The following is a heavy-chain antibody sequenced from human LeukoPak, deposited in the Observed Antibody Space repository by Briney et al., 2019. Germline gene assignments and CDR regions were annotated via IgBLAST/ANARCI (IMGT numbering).Heavy chain of an antibody. CDR2: IYTSGST. D-gene: IGHD4-11*01. Sequence: SETLSLTCTVSGGSISSGSYYWSWIRQPAGKGLEWIGRIYTSGSTNYNPSLKSRVTISVDASKNQFSLKLSSVTAADTAVYYCARDDYTSINYWGQGTLVTVSS. CDR1: GGSISSGSYY. J-gene: IGHJ4*02. CDR3: ARDDYTSINY. V-gene: IGHV4-61*02.